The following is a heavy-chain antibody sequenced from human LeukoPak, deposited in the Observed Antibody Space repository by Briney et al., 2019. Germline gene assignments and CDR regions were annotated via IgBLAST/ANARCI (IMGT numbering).Heavy chain of an antibody. CDR3: ARDGGYDILTGYYQRSYYFDY. V-gene: IGHV1-69*05. D-gene: IGHD3-9*01. CDR2: IIPIFGTA. J-gene: IGHJ4*02. Sequence: SVKVSCKASGGTFSSYAISWVRQAPGQGLEWVGGIIPIFGTANYAQKFQGRVTITTDESTSTAYMELSSLRSEDTAVYYCARDGGYDILTGYYQRSYYFDYWGQGTLVTVSS. CDR1: GGTFSSYA.